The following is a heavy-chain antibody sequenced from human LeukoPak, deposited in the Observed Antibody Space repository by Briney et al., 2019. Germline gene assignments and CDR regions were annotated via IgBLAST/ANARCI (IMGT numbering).Heavy chain of an antibody. CDR3: AKDKGAPMGIAGALQWYGMDV. CDR1: GFTFDEYA. Sequence: PGGSLRLSCAASGFTFDEYAMHWVRQAPGKGLEWVSGISWNSGNIGYADSVKGRFTISRDNAKNSLYLQMNSLRAEDTALYYCAKDKGAPMGIAGALQWYGMDVWGQGTTVSVSS. CDR2: ISWNSGNI. V-gene: IGHV3-9*01. D-gene: IGHD6-13*01. J-gene: IGHJ6*02.